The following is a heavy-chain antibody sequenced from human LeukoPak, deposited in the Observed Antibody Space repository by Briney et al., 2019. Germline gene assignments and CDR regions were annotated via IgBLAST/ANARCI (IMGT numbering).Heavy chain of an antibody. Sequence: PGGSLRLSCAASGFTFSDYDMHWVRQAPGKGLEWVANIKQDGSEKYYVDSVKGRFTISRDNAKNSLYLQMNSLRAEDTAVYYCAKDEYYYDSSGPFDYWGQGTLVTVSS. CDR2: IKQDGSEK. CDR1: GFTFSDYD. D-gene: IGHD3-22*01. CDR3: AKDEYYYDSSGPFDY. V-gene: IGHV3-7*03. J-gene: IGHJ4*02.